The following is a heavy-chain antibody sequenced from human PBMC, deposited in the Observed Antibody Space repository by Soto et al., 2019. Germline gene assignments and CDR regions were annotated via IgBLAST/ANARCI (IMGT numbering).Heavy chain of an antibody. CDR1: GFTFSSYG. V-gene: IGHV3-33*03. Sequence: GGSLRLSCAASGFTFSSYGMHWVRQAPGKGLDWVAVIWYDGSNKYYGDPVKGRFTISRDNSKNTLYLQMNSLRVGDTAVYYCARAQYTGSYFDACDIWGQGTMVTVSS. CDR3: ARAQYTGSYFDACDI. CDR2: IWYDGSNK. D-gene: IGHD1-26*01. J-gene: IGHJ3*02.